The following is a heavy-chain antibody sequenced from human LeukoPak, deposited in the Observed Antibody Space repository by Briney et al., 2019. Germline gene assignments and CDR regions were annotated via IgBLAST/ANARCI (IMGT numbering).Heavy chain of an antibody. D-gene: IGHD4-17*01. J-gene: IGHJ6*03. CDR2: ISYDGSNK. Sequence: GGSLRLSCAASGLTFSYYAMHWVRQAPGKGLEWVAVISYDGSNKYYADSVKGRFTISRDNSKNTLYLQMNSLRAEDTAVYYCARDGTPVTYYYYYMDVWGKGTTVTVSS. CDR3: ARDGTPVTYYYYYMDV. V-gene: IGHV3-30*01. CDR1: GLTFSYYA.